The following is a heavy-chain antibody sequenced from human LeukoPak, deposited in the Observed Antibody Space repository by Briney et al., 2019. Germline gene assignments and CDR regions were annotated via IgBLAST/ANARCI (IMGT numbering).Heavy chain of an antibody. CDR1: GFTFSSYW. CDR3: AELGITMIGGV. CDR2: INSDGGST. V-gene: IGHV3-74*01. J-gene: IGHJ6*04. D-gene: IGHD3-10*02. Sequence: GGSLRLSCAASGFTFSSYWMYWVRQAPGKGLVWVSRINSDGGSTSYADSVKGRFTISRDNAKNTLYLQMNSLRAEDTAVYYCAELGITMIGGVWGKGTTVTISS.